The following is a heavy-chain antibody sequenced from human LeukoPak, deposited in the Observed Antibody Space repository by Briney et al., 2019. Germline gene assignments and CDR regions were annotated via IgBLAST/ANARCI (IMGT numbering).Heavy chain of an antibody. Sequence: SQTLSLTCAVYGGSFSGYYWSWIRQPPGKGLEWIGEINHSGSTNYNPSLKSRVTISVDTSKNQFSLKLSSVTAADTAVYYCARRSIAVAGFDYWGQGTLVTVPS. J-gene: IGHJ4*02. D-gene: IGHD6-19*01. CDR3: ARRSIAVAGFDY. V-gene: IGHV4-34*01. CDR1: GGSFSGYY. CDR2: INHSGST.